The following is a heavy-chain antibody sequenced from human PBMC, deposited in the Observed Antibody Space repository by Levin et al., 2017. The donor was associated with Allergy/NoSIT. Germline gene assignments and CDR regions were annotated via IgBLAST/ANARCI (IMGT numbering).Heavy chain of an antibody. D-gene: IGHD6-13*01. V-gene: IGHV3-64D*06. CDR2: ISNNGHIT. CDR3: VKDHLGGIAASVAWWCDP. CDR1: GFNFGSYA. J-gene: IGHJ5*02. Sequence: GGSLRLSCSASGFNFGSYAMHWVRQAPGKGLEYVSSISNNGHITYYADSVKDRFTISRDHSKKTLFLEMNSLRVEDTALYYCVKDHLGGIAASVAWWCDPRGQGTQVTVSS.